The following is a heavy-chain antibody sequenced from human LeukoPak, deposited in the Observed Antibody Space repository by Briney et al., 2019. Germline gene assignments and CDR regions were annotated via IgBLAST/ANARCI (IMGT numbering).Heavy chain of an antibody. Sequence: PSETLSLTRAVSGGSISSGGSSWSWIRQPPGQGLEWIGYIYHSGSTYYNPSLKSRVTISVDTSKNQFSLKLSSVTAADTAVYYCARQPFLEWLLMWATNFDYWGQGTLVTVSS. D-gene: IGHD3-3*01. V-gene: IGHV4-30-2*03. CDR2: IYHSGST. CDR1: GGSISSGGSS. J-gene: IGHJ4*02. CDR3: ARQPFLEWLLMWATNFDY.